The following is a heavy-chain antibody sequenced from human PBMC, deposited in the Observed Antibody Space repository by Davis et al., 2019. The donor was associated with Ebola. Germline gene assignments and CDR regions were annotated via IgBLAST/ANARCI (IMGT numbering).Heavy chain of an antibody. Sequence: ASVKVSCKASGYTFTNYGISWVRQAPGHGLEWMGWMNPNSGNTGYARKLQGRVTMTRNTSISTASMELSSLRSEDTAVYYCARTYYYDSSGYYLYYYYGMDVWGQGTTVTVSS. J-gene: IGHJ6*02. CDR2: MNPNSGNT. CDR3: ARTYYYDSSGYYLYYYYGMDV. CDR1: GYTFTNYG. D-gene: IGHD3-22*01. V-gene: IGHV1-8*02.